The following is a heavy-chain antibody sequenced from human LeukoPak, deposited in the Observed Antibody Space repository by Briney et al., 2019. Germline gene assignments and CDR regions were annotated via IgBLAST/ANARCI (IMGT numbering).Heavy chain of an antibody. V-gene: IGHV3-48*04. CDR2: ISSSSSTI. Sequence: GGSLRLSCAVSGFTFSSYSMNWARQAPGKGLEWVSYISSSSSTIYYADSLKGRFTNSRDNAKNSLYLQMNSLRAEDTAVYYCARDLGGYYLIFDSWGQGTLVTVSS. CDR1: GFTFSSYS. D-gene: IGHD3-22*01. J-gene: IGHJ4*02. CDR3: ARDLGGYYLIFDS.